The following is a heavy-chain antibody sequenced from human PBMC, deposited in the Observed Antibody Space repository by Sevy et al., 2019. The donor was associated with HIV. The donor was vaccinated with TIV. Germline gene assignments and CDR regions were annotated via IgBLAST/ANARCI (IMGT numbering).Heavy chain of an antibody. D-gene: IGHD2-21*02. CDR1: GGSISSGGYY. CDR2: IYYSGST. J-gene: IGHJ4*02. V-gene: IGHV4-31*03. CDR3: ARERGSAYCGGDCYLFDY. Sequence: SETLSLTCTVSGGSISSGGYYWSWIRQHPGKGLEWIGYIYYSGSTYYHPSLKSRVTISVDTSKNQFSLKLSSVTAADTAVYYCARERGSAYCGGDCYLFDYWGQGTLVTVSS.